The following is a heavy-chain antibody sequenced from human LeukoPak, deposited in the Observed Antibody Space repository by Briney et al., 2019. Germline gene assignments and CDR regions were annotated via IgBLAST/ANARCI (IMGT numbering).Heavy chain of an antibody. J-gene: IGHJ3*02. CDR1: GYTFTSYD. D-gene: IGHD1-1*01. Sequence: SSVKVSCKASGYTFTSYDINWVRQATGQGLEWMGWMNSNSGNTGYAQKFQARVTFTRITSISTAYMELRSLRAEDTALYYFAKDAAGKRDAFDIWGQGTMVTVSS. CDR2: MNSNSGNT. CDR3: AKDAAGKRDAFDI. V-gene: IGHV1-8*03.